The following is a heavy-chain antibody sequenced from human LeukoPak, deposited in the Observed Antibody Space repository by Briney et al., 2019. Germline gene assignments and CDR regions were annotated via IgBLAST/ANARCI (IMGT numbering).Heavy chain of an antibody. J-gene: IGHJ4*02. V-gene: IGHV3-30*03. Sequence: GRSLRLSCAASGFTFSSYGMHWVRQAPGKGLEWVAVISYDGSNKYYADSVKGRFTISRDNSKNTLYLQVNSLTAEDTAIYYCVRYLSGWYYFDWWGQGTLVTVSS. D-gene: IGHD6-19*01. CDR1: GFTFSSYG. CDR2: ISYDGSNK. CDR3: VRYLSGWYYFDW.